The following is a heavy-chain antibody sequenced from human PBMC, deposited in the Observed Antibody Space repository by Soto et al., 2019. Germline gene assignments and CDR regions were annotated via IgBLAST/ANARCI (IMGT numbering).Heavy chain of an antibody. D-gene: IGHD5-18*01. J-gene: IGHJ4*02. Sequence: QLQLQESGSGLVKPSQTLSLTCAVSGGSISSGGYSWSWIRQPRGKGLEWFAYIYHSGSTYYNPSLKSRVTISVDRSKNQFSLKLSSVTAADTAVYYCARGGRGIQLLVDYWGQGTLVTVSS. V-gene: IGHV4-30-2*01. CDR1: GGSISSGGYS. CDR2: IYHSGST. CDR3: ARGGRGIQLLVDY.